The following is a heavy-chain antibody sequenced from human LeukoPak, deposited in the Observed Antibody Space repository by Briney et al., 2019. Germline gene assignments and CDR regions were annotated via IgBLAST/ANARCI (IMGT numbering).Heavy chain of an antibody. Sequence: PSETLSLTCGVSGYSIRSGSYWGWIRQTPGKGLEWIASIYHSGSTYHNPSLKRRVTISLDTSNNQFSLKLTSVTAADTAVYYCARQTPVSSSIRFDYWGQGTLVSVSS. J-gene: IGHJ4*02. V-gene: IGHV4-38-2*01. CDR3: ARQTPVSSSIRFDY. D-gene: IGHD2-2*01. CDR1: GYSIRSGSY. CDR2: IYHSGST.